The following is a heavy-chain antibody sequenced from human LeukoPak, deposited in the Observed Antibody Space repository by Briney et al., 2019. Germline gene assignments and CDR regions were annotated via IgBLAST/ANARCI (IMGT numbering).Heavy chain of an antibody. Sequence: PGGSLRLSCAASAFTFSNYTMHWVRQAPGKGLEWVAVISYDGSNKYYADSVKGRFTISRDNFKNTLYLQMNSLRGEDTAVYYCARIPRTWLRFPYFDYWGQGTLVTVSS. CDR3: ARIPRTWLRFPYFDY. J-gene: IGHJ4*02. CDR1: AFTFSNYT. CDR2: ISYDGSNK. V-gene: IGHV3-30-3*01. D-gene: IGHD5-12*01.